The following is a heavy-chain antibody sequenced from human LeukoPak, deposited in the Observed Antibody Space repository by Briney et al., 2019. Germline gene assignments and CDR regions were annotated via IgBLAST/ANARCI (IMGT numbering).Heavy chain of an antibody. V-gene: IGHV4-4*07. CDR1: GGSISSYY. Sequence: SETLSLTCTVSGGSISSYYWSWIRQPAGKGLEWIGRIYTSGSTNYNPSLKSRVTMSVDTSKNQFSLKLSSVTAADTAVYYCARKGAPYYYGSGSYSTQRRMYYFDYWGQGTLVTVSS. D-gene: IGHD3-10*01. CDR2: IYTSGST. CDR3: ARKGAPYYYGSGSYSTQRRMYYFDY. J-gene: IGHJ4*02.